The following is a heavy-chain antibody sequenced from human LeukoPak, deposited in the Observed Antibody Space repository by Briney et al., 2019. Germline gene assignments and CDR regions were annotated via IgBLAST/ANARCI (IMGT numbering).Heavy chain of an antibody. D-gene: IGHD5-12*01. J-gene: IGHJ4*02. CDR2: INPNSGGT. Sequence: ASVKVSCKASGYTFTGYYMHWVRQAPGQGLEWMGWINPNSGGTNYAQKFQGRVTMTRDTSISTAYMELSRLRSDDTAVYYCARGPNVVASLFDYWGQGTLVTVSS. V-gene: IGHV1-2*02. CDR1: GYTFTGYY. CDR3: ARGPNVVASLFDY.